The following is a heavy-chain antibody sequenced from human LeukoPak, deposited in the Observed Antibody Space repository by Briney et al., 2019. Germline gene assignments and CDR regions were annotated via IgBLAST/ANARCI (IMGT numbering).Heavy chain of an antibody. D-gene: IGHD3/OR15-3a*01. Sequence: GSLRLSCAASGFTFSSYAMSWVRQAPGKGLEWIGYIYYSGNTNYNPSLKSRVTISVDTSKNQFSLKLSSVTAADTAVYYCARVGNFLGWTPRGYYMDVWGKGTTDTVSS. CDR2: IYYSGNT. CDR3: ARVGNFLGWTPRGYYMDV. J-gene: IGHJ6*03. V-gene: IGHV4-59*01. CDR1: GFTFSSYA.